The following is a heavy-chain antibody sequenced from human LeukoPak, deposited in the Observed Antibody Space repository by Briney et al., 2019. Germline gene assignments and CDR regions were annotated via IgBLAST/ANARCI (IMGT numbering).Heavy chain of an antibody. CDR3: ARGWDSYGYAEYYFDY. J-gene: IGHJ4*02. V-gene: IGHV3-30*03. D-gene: IGHD5-18*01. Sequence: GGSLRLSCAASGFTFSNYGMHWVRQAPGKGLEWVAAISYDGSNKYYADSVKGRVTISRDNSKNTLYLQMNSLRAEDTAVYYCARGWDSYGYAEYYFDYWGQGTLVTVSS. CDR2: ISYDGSNK. CDR1: GFTFSNYG.